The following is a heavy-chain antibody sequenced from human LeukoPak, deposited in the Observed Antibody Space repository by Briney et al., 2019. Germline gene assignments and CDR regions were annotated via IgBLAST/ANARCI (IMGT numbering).Heavy chain of an antibody. J-gene: IGHJ4*02. CDR2: IYYSGST. CDR1: GGSISSSSYY. Sequence: SETLSLTCTVSGGSISSSSYYWGWIRQPPGKGLEWIGSIYYSGSTYYNPSLKSRVTISVDTSKNQFSLKLSSVTAADTAVYYCVRETYYYDSSGPSDEVDYWGQGTLVTVSS. D-gene: IGHD3-22*01. CDR3: VRETYYYDSSGPSDEVDY. V-gene: IGHV4-39*01.